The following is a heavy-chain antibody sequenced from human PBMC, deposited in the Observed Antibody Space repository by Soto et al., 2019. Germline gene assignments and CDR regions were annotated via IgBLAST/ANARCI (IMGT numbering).Heavy chain of an antibody. CDR2: ISSSSSYI. CDR1: GFTFSSYS. CDR3: AKAAQVGATSGHFDY. Sequence: GGSLRLSCAASGFTFSSYSMNWVRQAPGKGLEWVSSISSSSSYIYYADSVKGRFTISRDNAKNSLYLQMNSLRAEDTAVYYCAKAAQVGATSGHFDYWGQGTLVTVSS. D-gene: IGHD1-26*01. V-gene: IGHV3-21*01. J-gene: IGHJ4*02.